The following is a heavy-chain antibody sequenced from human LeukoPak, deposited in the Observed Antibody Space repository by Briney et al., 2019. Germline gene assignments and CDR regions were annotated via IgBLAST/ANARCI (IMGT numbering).Heavy chain of an antibody. CDR3: AKDSYINTRGAFDI. V-gene: IGHV3-30*02. Sequence: GGSLRLSCAAFSNYGMHWVRQAPGKGLEWVAFIRFDGSNQYHADSVKGRFTISRDNAENSLYLQMNSLRAEDMALYYCAKDSYINTRGAFDIWGQGTVVTVSS. D-gene: IGHD3-10*01. CDR1: FSNYG. CDR2: IRFDGSNQ. J-gene: IGHJ3*02.